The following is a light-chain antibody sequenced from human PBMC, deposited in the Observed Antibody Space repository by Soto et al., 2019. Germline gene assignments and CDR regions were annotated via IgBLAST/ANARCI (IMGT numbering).Light chain of an antibody. J-gene: IGLJ2*01. Sequence: QSALTQPASVSGSPGQSITISCTGTSSDVGDFDCVSWYQQHPGKAPKLMIYEVSDGPSGVSNRFSGSKSGDTASLTISGLQAEDEADYYCSSYTSSSTLVVGGGTKLTVL. V-gene: IGLV2-14*01. CDR1: SSDVGDFDC. CDR2: EVS. CDR3: SSYTSSSTLV.